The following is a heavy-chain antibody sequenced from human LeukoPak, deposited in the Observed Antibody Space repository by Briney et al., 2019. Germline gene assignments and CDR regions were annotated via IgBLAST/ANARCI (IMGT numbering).Heavy chain of an antibody. CDR3: ATSQRKQWLILGPPGFDY. Sequence: GGSLRLSCAASGFTFSNAWMSWVRQAPGKGLEWVSSISSSATTIYYADSVRGRFTISRDYAKNSLYLQMDSLTAEDTAVYYCATSQRKQWLILGPPGFDYWGQGTLVTVSS. CDR1: GFTFSNAW. CDR2: ISSSATTI. J-gene: IGHJ4*02. V-gene: IGHV3-11*01. D-gene: IGHD6-19*01.